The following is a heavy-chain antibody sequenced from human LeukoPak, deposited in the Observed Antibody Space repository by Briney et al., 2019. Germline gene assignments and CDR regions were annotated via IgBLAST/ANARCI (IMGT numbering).Heavy chain of an antibody. Sequence: ASVEVSCKASGYTFTGYYMHWVRQAPGQGLEWMGWTNPNSGATTYALQFQGRVTMTRDTSTSTVYMELSSQRSEDTAVYYCARATNFYYYYGMDVWGQGTTVTVSS. J-gene: IGHJ6*02. V-gene: IGHV1-2*02. CDR3: ARATNFYYYYGMDV. CDR1: GYTFTGYY. D-gene: IGHD1-26*01. CDR2: TNPNSGAT.